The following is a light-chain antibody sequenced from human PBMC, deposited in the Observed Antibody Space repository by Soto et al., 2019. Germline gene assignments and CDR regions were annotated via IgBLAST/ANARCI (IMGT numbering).Light chain of an antibody. CDR2: EDN. Sequence: NFMLTQPHSVSESPGQTVTISCTRSSGNIASNYVQWYQQRPGSAPTTVIYEDNLRPSGVPARFSGSIDRSSNSASLTISGLKTEDEADYYCQSYGSGIQGVFGGGTKVTVL. CDR3: QSYGSGIQGV. CDR1: SGNIASNY. V-gene: IGLV6-57*04. J-gene: IGLJ3*02.